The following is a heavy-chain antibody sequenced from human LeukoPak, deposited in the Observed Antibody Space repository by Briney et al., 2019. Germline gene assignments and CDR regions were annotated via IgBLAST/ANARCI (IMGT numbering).Heavy chain of an antibody. J-gene: IGHJ4*02. CDR2: ISWNSGSI. CDR3: AKARYSSGWYADY. D-gene: IGHD6-19*01. CDR1: GFTFDDYA. Sequence: GGSLRLSCAASGFTFDDYAMHWVRQAPGKGLEWVSGISWNSGSIGYADSVKGRFTISRDNAKNSLYLQMNSLRAEDTALYYCAKARYSSGWYADYWGQGTLVTVSS. V-gene: IGHV3-9*01.